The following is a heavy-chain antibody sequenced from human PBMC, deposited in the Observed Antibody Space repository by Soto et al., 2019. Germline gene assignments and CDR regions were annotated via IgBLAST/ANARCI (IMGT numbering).Heavy chain of an antibody. D-gene: IGHD6-13*01. CDR3: VVQQKLPSVNY. V-gene: IGHV5-51*01. CDR2: TYPGDSDT. CDR1: GYIFTCYL. J-gene: IGHJ4*02. Sequence: GDALNISCTFAGYIFTCYLICVVRQMPGKGLEWMGITYPGDSDTRYSPSFQGRVTISADKSINTAYLQWSSLKASDTAMYYCVVQQKLPSVNYWGKGTLVTVSS.